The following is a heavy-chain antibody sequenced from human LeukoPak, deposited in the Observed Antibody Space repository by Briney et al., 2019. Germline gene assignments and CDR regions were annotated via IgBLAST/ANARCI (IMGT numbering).Heavy chain of an antibody. D-gene: IGHD3-22*01. CDR3: ARDRSGSHSYYYDSTILLDY. J-gene: IGHJ4*02. V-gene: IGHV1-69*06. CDR1: GYTFTGYY. Sequence: ASVKVSCKASGYTFTGYYMHWVRQAPGQGLEWMGGIIPIFGTANYAQKFQGRVTITADKSTSTAYMELSSLRSEDTAVYYCARDRSGSHSYYYDSTILLDYWGQGTLVTASS. CDR2: IIPIFGTA.